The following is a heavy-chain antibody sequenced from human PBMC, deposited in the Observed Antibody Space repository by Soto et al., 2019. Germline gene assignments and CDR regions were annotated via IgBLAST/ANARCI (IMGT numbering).Heavy chain of an antibody. Sequence: GGSLRLSCAAFGLTVSGKKYVAWVRQAPGKGLEGVALISYDGSNKYYADSVKGRFTISRDNSKNTLYLQMNSLRAEDTAVYYCAKDRRYYDFWSGNYYYYGMDVWGQGTTVTVSS. J-gene: IGHJ6*02. CDR1: GLTVSGK. V-gene: IGHV3-30*18. CDR2: ISYDGSNK. CDR3: AKDRRYYDFWSGNYYYYGMDV. D-gene: IGHD3-3*01.